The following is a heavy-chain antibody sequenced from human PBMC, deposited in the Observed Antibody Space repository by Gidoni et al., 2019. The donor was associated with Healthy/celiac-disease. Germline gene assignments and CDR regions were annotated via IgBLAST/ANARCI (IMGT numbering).Heavy chain of an antibody. CDR1: GFTFSSYW. D-gene: IGHD6-19*01. CDR3: ARNRGITVAGELDQ. V-gene: IGHV3-7*01. CDR2: IKYDGSEK. J-gene: IGHJ4*02. Sequence: EVQLVESGGGLVQPGGSLSLSCAASGFTFSSYWMSWVRQAPGKGLEWVANIKYDGSEKYYVDSVKGRFTVSRDNAKNSLYVQMNSLRAEDTAVYYCARNRGITVAGELDQWGQGTLVTVSS.